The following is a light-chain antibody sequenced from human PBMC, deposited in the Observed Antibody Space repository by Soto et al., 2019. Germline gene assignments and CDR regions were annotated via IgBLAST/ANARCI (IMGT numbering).Light chain of an antibody. Sequence: VLTQSPFTLSLSPGERATLSCRASQSFRGLLAWYQQKPGQAPRLLIYDAYNRATGIPPRFSGSGSGTDFTLTISSLEPEDSAVYYCQQRHMWPITFGQGTLLEIK. CDR3: QQRHMWPIT. CDR1: QSFRGL. CDR2: DAY. V-gene: IGKV3-11*01. J-gene: IGKJ5*01.